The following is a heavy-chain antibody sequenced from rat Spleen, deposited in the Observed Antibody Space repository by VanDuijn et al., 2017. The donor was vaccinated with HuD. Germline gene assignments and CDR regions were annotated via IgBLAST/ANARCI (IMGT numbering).Heavy chain of an antibody. CDR3: TRGEQLGGDY. CDR2: IIYDGTNT. V-gene: IGHV5-17*01. CDR1: GFTFSDYG. D-gene: IGHD1-10*01. J-gene: IGHJ2*01. Sequence: EVQLVQSGGGLVQPGKSLKLSCAALGFTFSDYGMAWVRQAPEKGLEWGANIIYDGTNTYYRDSVKGRFTISRDNAKSTLYLQMDSLRSEDTATYYCTRGEQLGGDYWGQGVMVTVSS.